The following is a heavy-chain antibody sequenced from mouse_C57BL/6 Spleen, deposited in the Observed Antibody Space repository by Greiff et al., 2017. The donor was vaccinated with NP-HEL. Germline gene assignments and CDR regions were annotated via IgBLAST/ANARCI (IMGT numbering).Heavy chain of an antibody. Sequence: VQLQQSGAELVRPGTSVKLSCKASGYTFTSYWMHWVKQRPGQGLEWIGVIDPSDSYTNYNQKFKGKATLTVDTSSSTAYMQLSSLTSEDSAVYYCARGGINSNYMGEFAYWGQGTLVTVSA. CDR3: ARGGINSNYMGEFAY. CDR1: GYTFTSYW. CDR2: IDPSDSYT. V-gene: IGHV1-59*01. D-gene: IGHD2-5*01. J-gene: IGHJ3*01.